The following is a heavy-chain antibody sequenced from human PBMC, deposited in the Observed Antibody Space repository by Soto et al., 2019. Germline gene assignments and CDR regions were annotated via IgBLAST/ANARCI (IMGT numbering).Heavy chain of an antibody. V-gene: IGHV1-69*01. CDR3: AKEAGDH. Sequence: QMQLVQSGAEVKERGSSVKISCKTSGGTFNTYALTWVRQAPGQGLEWIGGIIPIFGIKNVAQRFQGRVTITADESLTTAYMEMTSLMSDDTAVYYCAKEAGDHWGQGTLVTGSS. CDR2: IIPIFGIK. J-gene: IGHJ4*02. CDR1: GGTFNTYA. D-gene: IGHD3-10*01.